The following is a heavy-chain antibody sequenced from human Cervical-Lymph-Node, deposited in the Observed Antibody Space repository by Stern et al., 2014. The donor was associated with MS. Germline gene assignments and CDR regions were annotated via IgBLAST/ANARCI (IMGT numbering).Heavy chain of an antibody. CDR2: INPNSGGT. Sequence: VQLVESGAEVKKPGASVKVSCKASEYTFTDYYIHWVRQAPGQGLEWMGRINPNSGGTNYAQKFQDRVTMTRDTSISTAYMELSRLRSDDTAVYYCARARVGLPRGFDYWGQGTLVTVSS. CDR3: ARARVGLPRGFDY. D-gene: IGHD5/OR15-5a*01. V-gene: IGHV1-2*06. J-gene: IGHJ4*02. CDR1: EYTFTDYY.